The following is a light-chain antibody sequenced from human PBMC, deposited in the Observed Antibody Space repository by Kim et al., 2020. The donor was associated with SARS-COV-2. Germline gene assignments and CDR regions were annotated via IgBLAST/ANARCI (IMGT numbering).Light chain of an antibody. J-gene: IGLJ1*01. CDR2: LNSDGSH. V-gene: IGLV4-69*01. CDR3: QTWATGIHV. Sequence: SIKLACTLSSGHSSYAIAWHQQQPGMGPRFLMKLNSDGSHTKGDGIPDRFSGSSSGAERYLTISSLQSEDEADYYCQTWATGIHVFGTGTKVTV. CDR1: SGHSSYA.